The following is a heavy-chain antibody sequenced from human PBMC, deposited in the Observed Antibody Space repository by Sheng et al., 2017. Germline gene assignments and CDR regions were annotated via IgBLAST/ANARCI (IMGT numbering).Heavy chain of an antibody. CDR1: GFTFDDYA. CDR2: ITWNSGGI. J-gene: IGHJ4*02. CDR3: ARDINYGINGGGFDY. Sequence: EVQLVESGGGLVQPGGSLRLSCAVSGFTFDDYAMHWVRQAPGKGLEWVSGITWNSGGIYYADSVKGRFTISRDNAKYSLHLQMNTLRPEDTALYYCARDINYGINGGGFDYWGQGTLVTVSP. D-gene: IGHD2-8*01. V-gene: IGHV3-9*01.